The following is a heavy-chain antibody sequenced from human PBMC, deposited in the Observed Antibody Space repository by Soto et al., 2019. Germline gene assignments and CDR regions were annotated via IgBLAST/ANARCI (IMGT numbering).Heavy chain of an antibody. Sequence: PGESLKISCKGSGYSFTSYWIGWVRQMTGKGLEWMGIIYPGDSDTRYSPSFQGQVTISADKSISTAYLQWSSLKASDTAMYYCARLEKLLWSGPTLWGQGTLVTVSS. CDR2: IYPGDSDT. CDR3: ARLEKLLWSGPTL. CDR1: GYSFTSYW. V-gene: IGHV5-51*01. D-gene: IGHD3-10*01. J-gene: IGHJ4*02.